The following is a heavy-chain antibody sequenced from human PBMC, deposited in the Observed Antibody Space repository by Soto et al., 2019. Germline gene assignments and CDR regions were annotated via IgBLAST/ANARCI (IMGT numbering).Heavy chain of an antibody. D-gene: IGHD5-12*01. CDR2: IWYDGSNK. V-gene: IGHV3-33*01. CDR1: GFTFSSYG. J-gene: IGHJ4*02. CDR3: ARYFYSGYDFAY. Sequence: QVQLVESGGGVVQPGRSLRLSCAASGFTFSSYGMHWVRQAPGKGLEWVAVIWYDGSNKYYADSVKGRFTISRDNSKNTLYLQMNSLRAEDTAVYYCARYFYSGYDFAYWGQGTLVTVSS.